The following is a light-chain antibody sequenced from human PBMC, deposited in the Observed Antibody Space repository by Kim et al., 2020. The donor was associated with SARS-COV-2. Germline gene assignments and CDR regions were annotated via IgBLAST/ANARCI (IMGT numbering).Light chain of an antibody. CDR1: QGISSW. V-gene: IGKV1D-16*01. J-gene: IGKJ4*01. CDR3: QQYRGYPLT. CDR2: AAS. Sequence: AAVGNRVTITCRASQGISSWLGWSQQEPGKPPKSLVYAASSLRTGVPSRFSGSGSGTDFTHTIGSLQPGDCATYYCQQYRGYPLTVGGGTKVDIK.